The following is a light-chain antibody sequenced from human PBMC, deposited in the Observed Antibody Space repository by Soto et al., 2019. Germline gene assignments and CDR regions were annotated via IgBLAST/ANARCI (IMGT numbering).Light chain of an antibody. J-gene: IGKJ3*01. CDR2: AAS. Sequence: DIQMTQSPSSLSASVGDRVTITCRASQSISSYLNWYQQKPGKAPKLLIYAASSLQSGVPSRFSGSGSGTDFTLTISSLQPEDFATYYCQQSYSTPITVGPGTKVEIK. V-gene: IGKV1-39*01. CDR1: QSISSY. CDR3: QQSYSTPIT.